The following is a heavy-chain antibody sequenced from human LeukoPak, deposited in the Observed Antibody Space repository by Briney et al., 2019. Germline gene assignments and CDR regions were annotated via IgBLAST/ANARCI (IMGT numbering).Heavy chain of an antibody. J-gene: IGHJ6*02. Sequence: GGSLRLSCAASGFTFSSYTMHWIRQAPGRGPEWVANVNRDGSDLDSVKGRFTISKDNAKNSLYLQMNSLRAEDTALYHCARNNGMDVWGQGTTVIVSS. CDR1: GFTFSSYT. CDR2: VNRDGS. CDR3: ARNNGMDV. V-gene: IGHV3-7*03.